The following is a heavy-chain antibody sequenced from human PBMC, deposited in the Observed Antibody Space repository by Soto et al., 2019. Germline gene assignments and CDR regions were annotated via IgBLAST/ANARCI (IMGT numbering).Heavy chain of an antibody. Sequence: ASVKVSCNESGYTFTSYYMHWVRQAPGQGLEWMGIINPSGGSTSYAQKFQGRVTMTRDTSTSTVYMELSSLRSEDTAVYYSARDKRDSYGSSPYYYYCMDVWGQGTTVTVSS. J-gene: IGHJ6*02. CDR3: ARDKRDSYGSSPYYYYCMDV. V-gene: IGHV1-46*01. CDR2: INPSGGST. CDR1: GYTFTSYY. D-gene: IGHD5-18*01.